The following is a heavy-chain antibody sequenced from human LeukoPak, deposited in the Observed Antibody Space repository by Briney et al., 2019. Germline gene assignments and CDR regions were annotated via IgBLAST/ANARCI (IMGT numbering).Heavy chain of an antibody. D-gene: IGHD5-18*01. V-gene: IGHV3-11*01. J-gene: IGHJ4*02. CDR2: IGSSDSNI. Sequence: GGSLRLSCAASGFILSDYYMSWIRQAPGKGLEWVSYIGSSDSNIKYADSVKGRFTLSRDSAKNSLYLQMNSLRIEDTAVYYCAKGGLWDTAMVLWGQGTLVTVSS. CDR1: GFILSDYY. CDR3: AKGGLWDTAMVL.